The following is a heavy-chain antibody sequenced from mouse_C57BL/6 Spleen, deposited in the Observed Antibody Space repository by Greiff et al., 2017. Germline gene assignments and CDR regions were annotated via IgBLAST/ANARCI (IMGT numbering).Heavy chain of an antibody. D-gene: IGHD2-4*01. Sequence: EVQLVESGGGLVKPGGSLKLSCAASGFTFSDYGMHWVRQAPEKGLEWVAYISSGSSSSYYADTVKGRCTISRDNAKNTLFLQMTSLRSEDTAMYYCARGDEYDGFDYWGQGTTLTVSS. J-gene: IGHJ2*01. CDR3: ARGDEYDGFDY. V-gene: IGHV5-17*01. CDR2: ISSGSSSS. CDR1: GFTFSDYG.